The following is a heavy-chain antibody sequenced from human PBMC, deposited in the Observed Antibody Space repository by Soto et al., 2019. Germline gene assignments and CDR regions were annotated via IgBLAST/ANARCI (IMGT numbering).Heavy chain of an antibody. CDR3: AIFPVIIAVTGDYYGKDV. CDR1: GITFSSFA. J-gene: IGHJ6*02. V-gene: IGHV1-69*01. CDR2: VIPIFGTT. D-gene: IGHD7-27*01. Sequence: QVQLVQSGAEVKKPGSSVKVSCKASGITFSSFAFTWVRQAPGQGLEWMGGVIPIFGTTNYAQKFQGRVTITADESTSTAHMELSSLRSEDTAVYYCAIFPVIIAVTGDYYGKDVWGQGTTVTVSS.